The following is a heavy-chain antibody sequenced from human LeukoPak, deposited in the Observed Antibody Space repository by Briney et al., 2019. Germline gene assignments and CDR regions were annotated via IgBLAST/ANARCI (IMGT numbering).Heavy chain of an antibody. CDR2: ISGSGGNT. CDR1: GFPFSIYW. V-gene: IGHV3-23*01. D-gene: IGHD2-15*01. J-gene: IGHJ4*02. Sequence: GGSLRLSCAASGFPFSIYWMSWVRQAPGKGLEWVSAISGSGGNTYYADSVKGRFTISRDNSQNTLYLQMNSLRAEDTAVYYCAKQRSEVVVAATNYWGQGTLVTVSS. CDR3: AKQRSEVVVAATNY.